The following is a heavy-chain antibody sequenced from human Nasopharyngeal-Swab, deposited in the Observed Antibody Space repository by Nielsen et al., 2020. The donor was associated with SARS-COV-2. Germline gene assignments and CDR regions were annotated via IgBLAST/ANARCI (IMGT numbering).Heavy chain of an antibody. CDR2: IRSKAYGGTT. CDR3: IRSGSYYYYYYYMDV. Sequence: GESLKISCTASGFTFGDYAMSWVRQAPGKGLEWVGFIRSKAYGGTTEYAASVKGRFTISRDDSKSIAYLKMNSLKTEDTAVYYCIRSGSYYYYYYYMDVWGKGTTVTVSS. V-gene: IGHV3-49*04. J-gene: IGHJ6*03. CDR1: GFTFGDYA. D-gene: IGHD1-26*01.